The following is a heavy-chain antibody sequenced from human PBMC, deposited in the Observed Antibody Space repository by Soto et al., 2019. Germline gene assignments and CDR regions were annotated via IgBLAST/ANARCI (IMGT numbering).Heavy chain of an antibody. CDR1: GYTFTSYG. D-gene: IGHD4-17*01. J-gene: IGHJ4*02. V-gene: IGHV1-18*01. CDR2: ISAYNGNT. CDR3: ARGRFTTVTTWWYFDY. Sequence: VASVNVSCKASGYTFTSYGISWVRQAPGQGLEWMGWISAYNGNTNYAQKFQGRVTMTRDTSTSTVYMELSSLRSEDTAVYYCARGRFTTVTTWWYFDYWGQGALVTVSS.